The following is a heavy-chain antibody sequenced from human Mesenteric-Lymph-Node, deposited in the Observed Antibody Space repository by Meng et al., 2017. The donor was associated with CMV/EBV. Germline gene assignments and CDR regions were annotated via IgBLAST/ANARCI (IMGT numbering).Heavy chain of an antibody. Sequence: GESLKISCAASGFTFSSYSMNWVRQAPGKGLEWVSYISSSSSTIYYADSVKGRFTISRDNAKNSLYLQMNTLRVEDTALYYCARGEYELLFGAFDVWGQGTMVTVSS. D-gene: IGHD3-10*01. CDR3: ARGEYELLFGAFDV. CDR2: ISSSSSTI. J-gene: IGHJ3*01. V-gene: IGHV3-48*04. CDR1: GFTFSSYS.